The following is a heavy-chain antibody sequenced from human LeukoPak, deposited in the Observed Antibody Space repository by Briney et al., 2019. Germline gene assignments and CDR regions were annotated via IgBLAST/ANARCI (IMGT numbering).Heavy chain of an antibody. D-gene: IGHD6-25*01. CDR2: ISAYNGNT. J-gene: IGHJ5*02. CDR3: ARALRQRIDNNWFDP. Sequence: ASVKVSCKASGYTFTSYGISWVRQAPGQGLEWMGWISAYNGNTNYAQKLQGRVTMTTDTSTSTAYMELRSLRSDDTAVYYCARALRQRIDNNWFDPWGQGALVTVSS. CDR1: GYTFTSYG. V-gene: IGHV1-18*01.